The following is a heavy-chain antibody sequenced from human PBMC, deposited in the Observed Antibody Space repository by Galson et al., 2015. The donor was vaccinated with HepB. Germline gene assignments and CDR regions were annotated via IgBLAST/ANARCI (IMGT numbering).Heavy chain of an antibody. CDR3: ASGPSVSGSGSYYNVNYYYGMDV. V-gene: IGHV1-18*04. D-gene: IGHD3-10*01. CDR1: GYTFTSYG. CDR2: ISAYNGNT. Sequence: SVKVSCKASGYTFTSYGISWVRQAPGQGLEWMGWISAYNGNTNYAQKLQGRVTMTTDTSTSTAYMELRSLRSDDTAVYYCASGPSVSGSGSYYNVNYYYGMDVWGQGTTVTVSS. J-gene: IGHJ6*02.